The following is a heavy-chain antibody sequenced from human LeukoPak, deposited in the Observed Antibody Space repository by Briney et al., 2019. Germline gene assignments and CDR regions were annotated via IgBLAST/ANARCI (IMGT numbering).Heavy chain of an antibody. V-gene: IGHV3-30-3*01. D-gene: IGHD3-22*01. J-gene: IGHJ5*02. CDR2: ISYDGSNK. CDR3: ARSGYYDSNWFDP. CDR1: GFTFSSYA. Sequence: PGGSLRLSCAASGFTFSSYAMHWVRQAPGKGLGWVAVISYDGSNKYYADSVKGRFTISRDNSKNTLYLQMNSLRAEDTAVYYCARSGYYDSNWFDPWGQGTLVTVSS.